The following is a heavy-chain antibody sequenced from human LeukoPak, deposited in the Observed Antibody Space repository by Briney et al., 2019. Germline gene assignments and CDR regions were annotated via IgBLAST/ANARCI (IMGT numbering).Heavy chain of an antibody. CDR3: ARGVRSDCYSCFDY. D-gene: IGHD2-15*01. J-gene: IGHJ4*02. V-gene: IGHV1-46*01. Sequence: ASVNVSFKASGYTFITYYMHWVRQAPGQGLEWMGIINPSGDSTSYAQKFQGRVTMTRDTSTSTVYMELSSLRSEDTAVYYCARGVRSDCYSCFDYWGQGTLVTVSS. CDR1: GYTFITYY. CDR2: INPSGDST.